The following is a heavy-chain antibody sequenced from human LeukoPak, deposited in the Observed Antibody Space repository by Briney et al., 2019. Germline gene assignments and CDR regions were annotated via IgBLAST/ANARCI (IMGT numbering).Heavy chain of an antibody. D-gene: IGHD4-17*01. CDR1: GGSISSSSYY. V-gene: IGHV4-39*01. J-gene: IGHJ4*02. Sequence: SETLSLTCTVSGGSISSSSYYWGWIRQPPGKGLEWIGSIYYSGSTYYNPSLKSRVTISVDTSKNQFSLKLSSVTAADTAVYYCARHSDDYGDYDPHSGYYCDYWGQGTLVTVSS. CDR3: ARHSDDYGDYDPHSGYYCDY. CDR2: IYYSGST.